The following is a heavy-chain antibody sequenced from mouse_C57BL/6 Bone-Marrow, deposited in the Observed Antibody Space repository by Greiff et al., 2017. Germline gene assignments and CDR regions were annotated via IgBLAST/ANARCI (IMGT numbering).Heavy chain of an antibody. Sequence: VQLQQSGAELVRPGASVKLSCTASGFNIKDDYMPWVKQRPEQGLEWIGWIDPENGATEYASKFKGKATITADTSYNTAYLQLSSLSSEDTAVYYCTSITTVPFDYWGQGTTLTVSS. V-gene: IGHV14-4*01. CDR3: TSITTVPFDY. CDR2: IDPENGAT. CDR1: GFNIKDDY. J-gene: IGHJ2*01. D-gene: IGHD1-1*01.